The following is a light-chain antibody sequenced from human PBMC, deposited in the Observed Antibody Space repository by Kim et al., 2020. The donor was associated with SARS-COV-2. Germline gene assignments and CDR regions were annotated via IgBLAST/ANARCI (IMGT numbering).Light chain of an antibody. CDR2: GAS. CDR1: QTISSSY. Sequence: EIVLTQSPDTLSLSPGERATLSCRASQTISSSYLGWYQQKSGQAPRLLMYGASNGATGIPDRFSGSGSGTDFTLTITRLEPEDFATYYCHYYGMTPWTFGQGTKVDIK. J-gene: IGKJ1*01. CDR3: HYYGMTPWT. V-gene: IGKV3-20*01.